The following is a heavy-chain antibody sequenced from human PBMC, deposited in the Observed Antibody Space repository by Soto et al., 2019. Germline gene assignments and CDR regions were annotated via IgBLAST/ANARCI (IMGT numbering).Heavy chain of an antibody. D-gene: IGHD3-10*01. CDR3: ARVAGSGYNFYYYYGMDV. J-gene: IGHJ6*02. Sequence: PGESLKISCNGSGYSFTIYWISWVRQMPGKGLEWMGRIDPSDSYTNYSPSFQGHVTISADKSISTAYLQWSSLKASDTAMYYCARVAGSGYNFYYYYGMDVWGQGTTVTVSS. V-gene: IGHV5-10-1*01. CDR2: IDPSDSYT. CDR1: GYSFTIYW.